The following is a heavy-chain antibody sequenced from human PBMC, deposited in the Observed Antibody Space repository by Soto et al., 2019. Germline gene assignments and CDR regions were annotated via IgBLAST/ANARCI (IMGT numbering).Heavy chain of an antibody. CDR3: TTAATTVTTIDY. CDR1: GFTFTNAW. Sequence: EVHLVESGGGLVKPGGSLRLSCAASGFTFTNAWMSWVRQAPGKGLEWVGRIKRETDGATTDYAAPVKGRFTISRDDSRNTLYLQMNNLKTDDTALYYCTTAATTVTTIDYWGQGTLVTVSS. V-gene: IGHV3-15*01. J-gene: IGHJ4*02. D-gene: IGHD4-17*01. CDR2: IKRETDGATT.